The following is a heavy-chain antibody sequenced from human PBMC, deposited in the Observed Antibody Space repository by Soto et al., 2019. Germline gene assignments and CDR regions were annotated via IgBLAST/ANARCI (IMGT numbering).Heavy chain of an antibody. CDR2: INPSGGST. CDR1: GYTFTSYY. D-gene: IGHD3-3*01. V-gene: IGHV1-46*01. CDR3: ARESYDFWSGYLIYYYYYGMDV. J-gene: IGHJ6*02. Sequence: VKVSCKASGYTFTSYYMHWVRQAPGQGLEWMGIINPSGGSTSYAQKFQGRVTMTRDTSTSTVYMELSSLRSEDTAVYYCARESYDFWSGYLIYYYYYGMDVWGQGTTVTVSS.